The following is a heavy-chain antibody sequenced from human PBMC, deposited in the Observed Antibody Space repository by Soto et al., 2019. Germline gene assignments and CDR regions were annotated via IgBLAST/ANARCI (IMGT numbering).Heavy chain of an antibody. Sequence: PGGSLRLSCAASGFTFSNYAMSWVRQAPGKGLEWVSAIGGSGGYTYYADSVKGRFTISRDNSKNTLYLQMYSLRAEDTAVYYCARGEGSPHTTTRRIEFAYWGQGALVTVSS. CDR1: GFTFSNYA. CDR3: ARGEGSPHTTTRRIEFAY. J-gene: IGHJ4*02. V-gene: IGHV3-23*01. CDR2: IGGSGGYT. D-gene: IGHD1-1*01.